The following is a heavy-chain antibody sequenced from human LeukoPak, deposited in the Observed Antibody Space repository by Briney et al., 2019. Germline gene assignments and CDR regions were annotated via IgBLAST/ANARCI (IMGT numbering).Heavy chain of an antibody. D-gene: IGHD6-13*01. CDR1: GFTFSTYW. J-gene: IGHJ4*01. CDR2: IKQGGSEK. CDR3: ARSHLSGWYSPFDY. Sequence: PGGSLRLSCAASGFTFSTYWMTWVRQAPGKGLEWVANIKQGGSEKYYVDSLKGRFTISRDNAKNSLYLQMNSLRAEDTAVYYCARSHLSGWYSPFDYWGHGTLVTVSS. V-gene: IGHV3-7*01.